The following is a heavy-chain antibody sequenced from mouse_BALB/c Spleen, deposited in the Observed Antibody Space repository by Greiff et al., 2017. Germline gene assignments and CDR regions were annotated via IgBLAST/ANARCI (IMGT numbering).Heavy chain of an antibody. J-gene: IGHJ3*01. D-gene: IGHD2-1*01. Sequence: DVMLVESGGGLVKPGGSLKLSCAASGFTFSSYAMSWVRQSPEKRLVWVAEISSGGSYTYYPDTVTGRFTISRDNSKNTLYLEMSSLRSEDTAMFYCERDAYYGSYVAWVAYWGQGTLVTVSA. CDR3: ERDAYYGSYVAWVAY. V-gene: IGHV5-9-4*01. CDR2: ISSGGSYT. CDR1: GFTFSSYA.